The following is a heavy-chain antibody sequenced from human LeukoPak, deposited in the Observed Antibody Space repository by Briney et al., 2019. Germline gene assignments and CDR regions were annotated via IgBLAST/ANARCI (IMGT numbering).Heavy chain of an antibody. CDR1: GGSISSYY. CDR2: IYTSGST. CDR3: ARVLRGVMMNWYFDL. D-gene: IGHD2-8*01. J-gene: IGHJ2*01. Sequence: SETLSLTCTVSGGSISSYYWSWIRQPAGKGLEWIGRIYTSGSTNYNPSLKSGVTMSVDTSKNQFSLKLSSVTAADTAVYYCARVLRGVMMNWYFDLWGRGTLVTVSS. V-gene: IGHV4-4*07.